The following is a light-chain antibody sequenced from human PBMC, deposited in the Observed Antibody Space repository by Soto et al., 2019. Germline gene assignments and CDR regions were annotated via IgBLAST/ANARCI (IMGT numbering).Light chain of an antibody. Sequence: QSVLTQPPSASGTPGQRVTISCSGSSSNIGSNYVYWYQQLPGTAPKLLIYRNNQRPSGVPDRFSGAKSGTSASLANSGLRSEDEADYYCAAWDDSRSGGVFGGGTQLTVL. CDR2: RNN. CDR3: AAWDDSRSGGV. V-gene: IGLV1-47*01. J-gene: IGLJ3*02. CDR1: SSNIGSNY.